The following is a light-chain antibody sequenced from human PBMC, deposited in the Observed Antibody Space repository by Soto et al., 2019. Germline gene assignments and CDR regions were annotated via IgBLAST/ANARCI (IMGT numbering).Light chain of an antibody. CDR1: TSNIGKNA. CDR3: AAWDDNLDGYV. Sequence: QSVLTQPPSVSEAPRQRVTISCSGSTSNIGKNAINWYQQLPGKAPKLVIYHNDLLPSGVSDRFSGSKSGTSASLAISGLQSDDEADYYCAAWDDNLDGYVFGTGTQLTVL. J-gene: IGLJ1*01. CDR2: HND. V-gene: IGLV1-36*01.